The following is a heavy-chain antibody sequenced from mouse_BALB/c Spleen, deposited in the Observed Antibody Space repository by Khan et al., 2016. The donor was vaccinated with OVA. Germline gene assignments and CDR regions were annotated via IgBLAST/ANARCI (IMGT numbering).Heavy chain of an antibody. J-gene: IGHJ1*01. CDR1: GYSITSGYY. V-gene: IGHV3-6*02. CDR2: IRYDGSN. D-gene: IGHD1-1*01. Sequence: EVKLLESGPGLVKPSQSLSLTCSVTGYSITSGYYWNWIRQFPGNKLEWMDYIRYDGSNNYNPSPKNRISITRDTSKNQFFLKLNSVTTEDTATYYCARDYYGTSWYFDVWAQGPRSPSPQ. CDR3: ARDYYGTSWYFDV.